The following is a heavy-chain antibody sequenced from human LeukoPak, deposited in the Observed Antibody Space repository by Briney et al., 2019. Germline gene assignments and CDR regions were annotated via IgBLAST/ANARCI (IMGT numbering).Heavy chain of an antibody. CDR2: IWYDGSNK. CDR1: GFTFSSYG. V-gene: IGHV3-33*01. D-gene: IGHD3-3*01. J-gene: IGHJ4*02. CDR3: ARDHVPYDFWSGSPGC. Sequence: GRSLRLSCAASGFTFSSYGMHWVRQAPGKGLEWVAVIWYDGSNKYYADSVKGRFTISRDNSKNTLYLQMNSLRAEDTAVYYCARDHVPYDFWSGSPGCWGQGTLVTVSS.